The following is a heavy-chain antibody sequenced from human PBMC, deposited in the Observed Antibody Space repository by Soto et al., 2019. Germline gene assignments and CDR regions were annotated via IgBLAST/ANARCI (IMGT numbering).Heavy chain of an antibody. D-gene: IGHD2-15*01. CDR2: IDPSDSYT. CDR1: GYSFTSYW. V-gene: IGHV5-10-1*01. CDR3: STDLGYCSGGSCYSYYYYGMDV. J-gene: IGHJ6*02. Sequence: PGESLKISCKGSGYSFTSYWISWVRQMPGKGLEWMGRIDPSDSYTNYSPSFQGHVTISADKSISTAYLQWSSQKASDTAMYYCSTDLGYCSGGSCYSYYYYGMDVWGQGTTVTVSS.